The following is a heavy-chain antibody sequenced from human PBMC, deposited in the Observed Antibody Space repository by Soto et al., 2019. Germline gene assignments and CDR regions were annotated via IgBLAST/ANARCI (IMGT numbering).Heavy chain of an antibody. Sequence: VQLVQSGGGPVKPGGSLRLSCAASGFIFSDFQLNWVRQAPGRGLEWLSSITGTSAFTHYAGSIEGRFTISRDNPNNSLFLQMDNLRPEDTAVYYCARDNLAFQGAFDLWGQGTLVTVSS. CDR1: GFIFSDFQ. CDR3: ARDNLAFQGAFDL. J-gene: IGHJ4*02. D-gene: IGHD3-16*01. V-gene: IGHV3-21*02. CDR2: ITGTSAFT.